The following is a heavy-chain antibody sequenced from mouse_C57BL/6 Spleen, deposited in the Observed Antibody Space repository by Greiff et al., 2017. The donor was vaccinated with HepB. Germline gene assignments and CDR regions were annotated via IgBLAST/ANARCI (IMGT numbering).Heavy chain of an antibody. CDR2: IWRGGST. J-gene: IGHJ4*01. D-gene: IGHD1-1*01. V-gene: IGHV2-5*01. Sequence: QVQLKESGPGLVQPSQSLSITCTVSGFSLTSYGVHWVRQSPGKGLEWLGVIWRGGSTDYNAAVMSRLSITKDNSKSQVFFKMNSLQADDTAIYYCDSPYYYGSSSMDDWGQGTSVTVSS. CDR3: DSPYYYGSSSMDD. CDR1: GFSLTSYG.